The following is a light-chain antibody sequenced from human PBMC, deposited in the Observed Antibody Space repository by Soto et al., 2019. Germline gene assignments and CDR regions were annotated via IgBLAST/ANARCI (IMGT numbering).Light chain of an antibody. CDR1: SSDVGDYNY. Sequence: QSVLTQPPSASGSPGQSVTISCTGTSSDVGDYNYVSWYQQHPGKAPKLMIFEVSKRPSGVPDRFSGSKSGNTASLTVSGLQAEDEADYYCSSYTGSNIVVFGGGTKLTVL. CDR3: SSYTGSNIVV. V-gene: IGLV2-8*01. CDR2: EVS. J-gene: IGLJ2*01.